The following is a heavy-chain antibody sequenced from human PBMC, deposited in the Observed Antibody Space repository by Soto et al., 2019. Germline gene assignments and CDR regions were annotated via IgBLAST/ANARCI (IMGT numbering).Heavy chain of an antibody. CDR2: IDGDSGDT. D-gene: IGHD1-26*01. Sequence: GASVKVSCKASGYTFTDYYIHCVRQAPGQGLEWMGWIDGDSGDTKYAQKFQDWVTMTRDTSINTAYMELSRLTSDDTAVYYCARTPNNGRAGVYGMDVWGQGTTVTVSS. J-gene: IGHJ6*02. CDR3: ARTPNNGRAGVYGMDV. CDR1: GYTFTDYY. V-gene: IGHV1-2*04.